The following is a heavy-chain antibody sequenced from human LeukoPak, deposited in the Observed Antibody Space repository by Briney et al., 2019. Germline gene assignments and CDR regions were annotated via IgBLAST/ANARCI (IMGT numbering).Heavy chain of an antibody. CDR2: IYYSGST. CDR1: GYSISSSSYY. D-gene: IGHD2-2*01. Sequence: SETLSLTCTVSGYSISSSSYYWGWIRQPPGKGLEWIGSIYYSGSTYYNPSLKSRVTISVDTSKNQFSLKLSSVTAADTAVYYCVRRSRWDPEIDYWGQGTLVTVSS. V-gene: IGHV4-39*01. J-gene: IGHJ4*02. CDR3: VRRSRWDPEIDY.